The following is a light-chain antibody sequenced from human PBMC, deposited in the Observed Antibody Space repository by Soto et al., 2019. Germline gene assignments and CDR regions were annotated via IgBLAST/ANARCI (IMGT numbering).Light chain of an antibody. CDR1: QGVSSW. CDR3: QQADSFAWT. V-gene: IGKV1-12*02. J-gene: IGKJ1*01. CDR2: AAS. Sequence: DIKMTQSPSSVSASVGDRVTITCRASQGVSSWLAWYQQKPWKAPKLLIYAASSLQSGFPSSFSGSGSGTDFTVTFSSLQPEDFATYYCQQADSFAWTFGHGTKVEIK.